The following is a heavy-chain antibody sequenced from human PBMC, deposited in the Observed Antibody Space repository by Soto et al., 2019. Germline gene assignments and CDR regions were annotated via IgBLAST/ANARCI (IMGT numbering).Heavy chain of an antibody. CDR2: IYYSRST. J-gene: IGHJ5*02. D-gene: IGHD3-10*01. V-gene: IGHV4-31*03. Sequence: SETLSLTCTVSGGSISMSIYYWSWIRQHPGKGLEWIGYIYYSRSTYYNPSLKSRVTISVDTSKNQFSLKLSSVTAADTAVYYCASGSGSYYSWFDPWGQGTLVTVSS. CDR1: GGSISMSIYY. CDR3: ASGSGSYYSWFDP.